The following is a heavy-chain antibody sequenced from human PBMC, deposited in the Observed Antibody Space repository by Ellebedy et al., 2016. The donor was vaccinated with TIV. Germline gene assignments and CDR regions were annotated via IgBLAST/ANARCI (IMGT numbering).Heavy chain of an antibody. CDR1: GGSISSNY. V-gene: IGHV2-26*01. Sequence: ETLSLTCTVSGGSISSNYWSWIRQPPGKALEWLAHIFSSGEEAYNTSLKNRLAISQDTSKSQVVLTLTTVDPVDTATYYCARIQTYYDILPGLSPYYFDYWGRGTLVTVSS. CDR3: ARIQTYYDILPGLSPYYFDY. CDR2: IFSSGEE. J-gene: IGHJ4*02. D-gene: IGHD3-9*01.